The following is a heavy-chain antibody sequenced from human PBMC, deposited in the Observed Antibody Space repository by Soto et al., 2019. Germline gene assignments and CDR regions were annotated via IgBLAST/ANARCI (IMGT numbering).Heavy chain of an antibody. V-gene: IGHV4-34*01. Sequence: ASETLSLTCAVFGGSFSGYYWSWIRQPPGKGLEWIGEIDHSGSTNYNPSLKSRVTTSVDTSKNQFSLKLTSVTAADTAVYYCARYGSGILFDYWGQGALVT. D-gene: IGHD3-10*01. CDR3: ARYGSGILFDY. CDR1: GGSFSGYY. J-gene: IGHJ4*02. CDR2: IDHSGST.